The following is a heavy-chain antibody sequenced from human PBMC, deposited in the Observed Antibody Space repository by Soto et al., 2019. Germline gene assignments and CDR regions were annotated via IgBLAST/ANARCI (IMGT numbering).Heavy chain of an antibody. V-gene: IGHV4-4*02. D-gene: IGHD6-13*01. CDR1: GDSINNSHW. J-gene: IGHJ5*02. CDR3: AREVNSSPARGPTWFDP. Sequence: QVQLQESGPGLVQPSGTLSLTCAVSGDSINNSHWWSWVRQTPGKGLEWIGETYHSGTTNYNPSHKTRVTISIDKSKNQFSLKMNSVTAADTAVYYCAREVNSSPARGPTWFDPWGQGTLVTVSS. CDR2: TYHSGTT.